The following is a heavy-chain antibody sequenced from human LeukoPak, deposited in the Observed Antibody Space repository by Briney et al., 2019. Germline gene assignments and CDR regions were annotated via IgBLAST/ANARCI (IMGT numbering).Heavy chain of an antibody. J-gene: IGHJ3*02. CDR2: FDPEDGET. CDR3: ATDLADWQTFDI. CDR1: GYTLTELS. D-gene: IGHD3-9*01. V-gene: IGHV1-24*01. Sequence: ASVKVSCKVSGYTLTELSMHWVRQAPGKGLEWMGGFDPEDGETIYAQKFQGRVTMTEDTSTDTAYMELSSLSSEDTAVYYCATDLADWQTFDIWGQGTMVTVSS.